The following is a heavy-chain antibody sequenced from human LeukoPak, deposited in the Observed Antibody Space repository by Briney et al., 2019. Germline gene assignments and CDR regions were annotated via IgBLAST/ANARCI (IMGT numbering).Heavy chain of an antibody. D-gene: IGHD5-18*01. V-gene: IGHV3-74*01. J-gene: IGHJ4*02. CDR1: GIIFSNYW. CDR2: INRDGSST. CDR3: ARGGGYSYGSFDY. Sequence: GGSLRLSCAASGIIFSNYWMHWVRQAPGKGLVWVSRINRDGSSTSYADSVKGRFTISGDNAKNTLYLQMNSLRAEDTAVYHCARGGGYSYGSFDYWGQGTLVTVSS.